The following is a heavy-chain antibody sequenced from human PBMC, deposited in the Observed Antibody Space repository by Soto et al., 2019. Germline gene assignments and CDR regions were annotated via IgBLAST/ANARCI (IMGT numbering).Heavy chain of an antibody. CDR1: GYTFTSYY. CDR2: INPIGGST. V-gene: IGHV1-46*01. Sequence: GASVKVSCKASGYTFTSYYMHWVRQAPGQGLEWMGRINPIGGSTSYAQKFQGRVTMTRETSTSTVYMELSSLRSEDTAVYYCARDITWVTYYDILTAYWDRAYYSYGMDXWGQGTTVTVS. CDR3: ARDITWVTYYDILTAYWDRAYYSYGMDX. D-gene: IGHD3-9*01. J-gene: IGHJ6*02.